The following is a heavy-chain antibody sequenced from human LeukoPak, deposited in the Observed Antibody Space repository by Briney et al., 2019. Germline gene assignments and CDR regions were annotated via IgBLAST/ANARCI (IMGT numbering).Heavy chain of an antibody. D-gene: IGHD3-10*01. CDR1: GYSFTSYW. V-gene: IGHV5-51*01. J-gene: IGHJ4*02. Sequence: GESLKISCKGSGYSFTSYWISWVRQMPGKGLEWMGIIYPGDSDTRYSPSFQGQVTISADKSISTAYLQWSSLKASDTAMYYCARAPYGSGSYYNPPFDYWGQGTLVTVSS. CDR2: IYPGDSDT. CDR3: ARAPYGSGSYYNPPFDY.